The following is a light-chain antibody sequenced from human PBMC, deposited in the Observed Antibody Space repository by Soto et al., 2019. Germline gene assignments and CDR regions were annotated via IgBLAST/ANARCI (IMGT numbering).Light chain of an antibody. CDR3: QQYDNWAT. V-gene: IGKV3-15*01. CDR1: QSIGSD. Sequence: EIVMTQSPATLSVSPGERATLSCRASQSIGSDLAWYQQKPGQAPRLLIYGASTRATDIPARFSGSGSGEEFTLTISSLQSEDFAVYYCQQYDNWATFGQGTKVEIK. CDR2: GAS. J-gene: IGKJ1*01.